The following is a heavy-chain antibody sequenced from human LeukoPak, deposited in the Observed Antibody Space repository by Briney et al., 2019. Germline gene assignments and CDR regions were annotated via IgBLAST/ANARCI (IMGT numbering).Heavy chain of an antibody. CDR3: ARVGGTNYYYYGMDV. Sequence: SETLSLTCSVSGGSISSSSYYWGWIRQPPGKGLEWIGSIYYSGSTNYNPSLKSRVTISVDTSKNQFSLKLSSVTAADMAVYYCARVGGTNYYYYGMDVWGQGTTVTVSS. J-gene: IGHJ6*02. CDR1: GGSISSSSYY. CDR2: IYYSGST. V-gene: IGHV4-39*07. D-gene: IGHD3-10*01.